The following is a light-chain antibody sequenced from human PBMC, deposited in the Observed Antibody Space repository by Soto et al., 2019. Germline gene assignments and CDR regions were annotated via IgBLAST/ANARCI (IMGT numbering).Light chain of an antibody. J-gene: IGLJ3*02. CDR1: NIGVKN. CDR2: DDR. CDR3: QGWDRGRDHVG. V-gene: IGLV3-21*02. Sequence: SYELTQPPSVSVAPGQTATMTCAGNNIGVKNVHWFQQKPGQAPVLVVYDDRDRPSGIPERFSGSNSGNTATLTISRVEAGDEADYYCQGWDRGRDHVGFGGGTQLTVL.